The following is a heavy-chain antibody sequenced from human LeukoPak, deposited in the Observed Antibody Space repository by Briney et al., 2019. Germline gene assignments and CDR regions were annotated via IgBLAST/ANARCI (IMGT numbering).Heavy chain of an antibody. CDR3: ARGDVLYNSVYNWFDP. Sequence: GASVKVSCKASGYTFTSYYMHWVRQAPGQGLEWMGIINPSGGSTTYAQKFQGRVTMTRDTSTSTVYMELSSLRSEDTALYYCARGDVLYNSVYNWFDPWGQGTLVTVSS. J-gene: IGHJ5*02. V-gene: IGHV1-46*01. D-gene: IGHD5/OR15-5a*01. CDR2: INPSGGST. CDR1: GYTFTSYY.